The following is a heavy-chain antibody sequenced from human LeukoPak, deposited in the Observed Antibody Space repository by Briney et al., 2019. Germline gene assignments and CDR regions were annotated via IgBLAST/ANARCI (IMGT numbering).Heavy chain of an antibody. Sequence: GESLKISCKRSGYSFTSYWSGWGRQIPRKGLEWMGRIYPRYSDTRYSPSFQGQVTISPDKSISTAYLQWSSLKVSDTAMYYCATAPDYGGNFYYFDYWGQGTLVTVSS. CDR2: IYPRYSDT. CDR1: GYSFTSYW. V-gene: IGHV5-51*01. J-gene: IGHJ4*02. D-gene: IGHD4-23*01. CDR3: ATAPDYGGNFYYFDY.